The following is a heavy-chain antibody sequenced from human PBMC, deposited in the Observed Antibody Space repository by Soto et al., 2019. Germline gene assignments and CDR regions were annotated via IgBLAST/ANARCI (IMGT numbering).Heavy chain of an antibody. J-gene: IGHJ2*01. V-gene: IGHV1-18*04. Sequence: GAEVKKPGASVKVSCKASGYTFTSYGISWVRQAPGQGLEWMGWISAYNGNTNYAQKLQGRVTMTTDTSTSTAYMELRSLRSDDTAVYYCARGGGRYNWNYTGWYFDLWGRGTLVTVSS. CDR3: ARGGGRYNWNYTGWYFDL. CDR1: GYTFTSYG. D-gene: IGHD1-7*01. CDR2: ISAYNGNT.